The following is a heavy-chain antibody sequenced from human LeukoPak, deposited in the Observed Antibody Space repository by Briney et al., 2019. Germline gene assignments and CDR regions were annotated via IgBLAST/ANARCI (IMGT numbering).Heavy chain of an antibody. D-gene: IGHD1-26*01. CDR2: IIPILGIA. V-gene: IGHV1-69*04. CDR3: ARGPIVGATCFDY. CDR1: GGTFSSYA. J-gene: IGHJ4*02. Sequence: ASVKVSCKASGGTFSSYAIGWVRQAPGQGLEWMGRIIPILGIANYAQKFQGRVTITADKSTSTAYMELSSLRSEDTAVYYCARGPIVGATCFDYWGQGTLVTVSS.